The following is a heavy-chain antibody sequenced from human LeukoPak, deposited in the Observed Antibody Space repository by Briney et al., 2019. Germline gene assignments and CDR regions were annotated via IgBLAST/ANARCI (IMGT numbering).Heavy chain of an antibody. V-gene: IGHV3-48*04. CDR2: ISSGSGTI. CDR1: GFTFSSYS. Sequence: PGGSLRLSCAASGFTFSSYSMNWVRQAPGKGLEWVSYISSGSGTIYYADSVKGRFTISRDNAKNSLYLQMNSLRAEDTAVYYCARDPYYFGSGNYLCLDSWGQGTLVTVSS. CDR3: ARDPYYFGSGNYLCLDS. D-gene: IGHD3-10*01. J-gene: IGHJ4*02.